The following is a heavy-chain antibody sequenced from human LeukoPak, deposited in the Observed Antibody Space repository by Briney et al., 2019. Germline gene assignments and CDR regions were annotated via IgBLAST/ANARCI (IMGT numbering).Heavy chain of an antibody. J-gene: IGHJ4*02. V-gene: IGHV3-49*03. CDR3: TRNRGAYNLYDY. Sequence: GGSLRLSCTASGFTFGDYAMSWIRQAPGKGLEWVGFIRSKAYGETADYAASVKGRFTISRDDSKAIAYLQMNSLKTEDTAVYHCTRNRGAYNLYDYWGQGTLVTVSS. D-gene: IGHD1-1*01. CDR2: IRSKAYGETA. CDR1: GFTFGDYA.